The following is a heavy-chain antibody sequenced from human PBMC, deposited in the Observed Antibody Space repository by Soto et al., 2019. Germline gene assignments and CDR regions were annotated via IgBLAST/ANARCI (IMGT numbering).Heavy chain of an antibody. CDR2: MSYDGSNK. V-gene: IGHV3-30-3*01. CDR1: GFTFSSYA. CDR3: ARNPIYGSGSAPLDY. J-gene: IGHJ4*02. D-gene: IGHD3-10*01. Sequence: SPKLSCAASGFTFSSYAMPWVRQAPGKGLEWVAVMSYDGSNKYYADSVKGRFTISRDNSKNTLYLQMNSLRAEDTAVYYCARNPIYGSGSAPLDYWGQGTLVTVSS.